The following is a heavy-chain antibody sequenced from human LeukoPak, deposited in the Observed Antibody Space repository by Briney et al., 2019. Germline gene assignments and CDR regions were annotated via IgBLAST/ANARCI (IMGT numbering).Heavy chain of an antibody. D-gene: IGHD6-13*01. CDR2: INPNSGGT. J-gene: IGHJ6*02. V-gene: IGHV1-2*02. CDR3: AGEGAAAAYYYYYGMDV. Sequence: GASVKVSCKASGYTFTGYYMHWVRQAPGQGLEWMGWINPNSGGTNYAQKFQGRVTMTRDTSISTAYMELSRLRSDDTAVYYCAGEGAAAAYYYYYGMDVWGQGTTVTVSS. CDR1: GYTFTGYY.